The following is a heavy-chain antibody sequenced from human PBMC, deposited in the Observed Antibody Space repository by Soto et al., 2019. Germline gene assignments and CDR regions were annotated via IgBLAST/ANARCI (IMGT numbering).Heavy chain of an antibody. CDR1: GYTFTTYD. V-gene: IGHV1-3*01. Sequence: QVLLVQSGAEVKKPGASVQISCKASGYTFTTYDMHWVRQAPGQRLEWMGSINANNGNPKYSQRFQGRATFTRDTSATTGYMELSSLISEDTSVYYCVVGRVWWAFQYWGQGTLATGSS. J-gene: IGHJ4*02. CDR3: VVGRVWWAFQY. D-gene: IGHD2-8*02. CDR2: INANNGNP.